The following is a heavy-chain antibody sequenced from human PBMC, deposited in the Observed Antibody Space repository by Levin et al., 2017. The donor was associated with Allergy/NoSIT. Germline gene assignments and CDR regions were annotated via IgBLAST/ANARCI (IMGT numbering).Heavy chain of an antibody. Sequence: LSLTCAASGFTFSDYYMSWIRQTPGKGLEWVSYISSSGNVIYYADSVRGRFTISRDNAKNSLSVQMNSLRAEDTAVYYCARALGESYVLCSLFDYWGQGTLVTVSS. D-gene: IGHD3-10*02. V-gene: IGHV3-11*01. CDR3: ARALGESYVLCSLFDY. CDR1: GFTFSDYY. J-gene: IGHJ4*02. CDR2: ISSSGNVI.